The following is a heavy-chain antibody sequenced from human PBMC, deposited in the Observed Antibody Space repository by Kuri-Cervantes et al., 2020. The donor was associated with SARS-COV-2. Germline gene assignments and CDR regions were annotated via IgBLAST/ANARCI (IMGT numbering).Heavy chain of an antibody. CDR3: VTHEPDQNYFYGMDV. CDR2: ISGSGHST. CDR1: GPSIMGYA. Sequence: GESLKISCVASGPSIMGYAMTWVRQAPGRGPEWVSVISGSGHSTYYADLVEGRFTISRDSSKNTLYLEMKSLRVGDTAVYYCVTHEPDQNYFYGMDVWGRGTTVTVSS. J-gene: IGHJ6*02. V-gene: IGHV3-23*01.